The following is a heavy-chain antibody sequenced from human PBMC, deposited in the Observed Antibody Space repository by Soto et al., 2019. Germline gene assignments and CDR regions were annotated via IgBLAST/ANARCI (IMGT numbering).Heavy chain of an antibody. CDR1: GFTFSTYW. Sequence: EVQLVESGGGLVQPGGSLRLSCAASGFTFSTYWMHWVRQVPGEGLVWVSRINTDASSTSYADSVKGRFTISRDNAKNTLYLQMNSLRVEDTAVYYCARAQWPHPFGCWGQGPLVTVSS. CDR3: ARAQWPHPFGC. D-gene: IGHD6-19*01. CDR2: INTDASST. J-gene: IGHJ4*02. V-gene: IGHV3-74*01.